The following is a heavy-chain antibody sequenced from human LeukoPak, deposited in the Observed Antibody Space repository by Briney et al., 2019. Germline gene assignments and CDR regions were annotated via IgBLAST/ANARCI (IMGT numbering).Heavy chain of an antibody. CDR1: GGSISSGGYY. D-gene: IGHD6-13*01. Sequence: SETLSLTCTVSGGSISSGGYYWSWIRQHPGKGLEWIGYIYYSGSTYYNPSLKSRVTISVDTSKNQFSLKLSSVTAADTAVYYCARAHSSSWYFDYWGQGTLVTVSS. V-gene: IGHV4-31*03. CDR2: IYYSGST. J-gene: IGHJ4*02. CDR3: ARAHSSSWYFDY.